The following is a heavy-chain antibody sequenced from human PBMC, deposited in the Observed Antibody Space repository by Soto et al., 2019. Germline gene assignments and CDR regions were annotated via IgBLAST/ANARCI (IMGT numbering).Heavy chain of an antibody. CDR2: ITSSATT. CDR1: GGSFSSSATY. V-gene: IGHV4-39*01. J-gene: IGHJ3*02. CDR3: ARFHDFFHAFDI. D-gene: IGHD2-21*02. Sequence: QLQLQELGPGLVKPSETLSLTCSVSGGSFSSSATYWGWFRQPPEKGPEWIGTITSSATTYYNASLNSRVTISADTSTNKFSLDLNSVTAADTAVYHCARFHDFFHAFDIWGHGTMVTVSS.